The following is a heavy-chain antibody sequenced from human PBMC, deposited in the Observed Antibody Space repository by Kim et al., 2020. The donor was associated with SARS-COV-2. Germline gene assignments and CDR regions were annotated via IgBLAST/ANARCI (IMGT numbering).Heavy chain of an antibody. V-gene: IGHV7-4-1*02. CDR3: ARVLHHGLLNWNDDSHWFDP. J-gene: IGHJ5*02. Sequence: ASVKVSCKASGYTFTSYAMNWVRQAPGQGLEWMGWINTNTGNPTYAQGFTGRFVFSLDTSVSTAYLQISSLKAEDTAVYYCARVLHHGLLNWNDDSHWFDPWGQGTLVTVSS. CDR2: INTNTGNP. D-gene: IGHD1-1*01. CDR1: GYTFTSYA.